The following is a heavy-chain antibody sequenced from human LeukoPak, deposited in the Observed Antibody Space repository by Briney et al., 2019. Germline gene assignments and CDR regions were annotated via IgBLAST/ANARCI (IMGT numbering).Heavy chain of an antibody. J-gene: IGHJ6*02. Sequence: PGGSLRLSCAASGFTFSSYSMNWVRQAPGKGLEWVSSISSSSSYIYYADSVKGRFTISRDNAKNSLYLQMNSLRAEDTAVYYCAREAAERWPQLTFWNSYGMDVWGQGTTVTVSS. CDR2: ISSSSSYI. V-gene: IGHV3-21*01. CDR3: AREAAERWPQLTFWNSYGMDV. CDR1: GFTFSSYS. D-gene: IGHD5-24*01.